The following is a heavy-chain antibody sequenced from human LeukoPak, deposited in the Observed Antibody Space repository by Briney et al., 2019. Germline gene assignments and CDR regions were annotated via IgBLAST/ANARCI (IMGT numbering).Heavy chain of an antibody. CDR2: ISSSGSTI. D-gene: IGHD3-10*01. CDR1: GFTFSSYE. J-gene: IGHJ4*02. Sequence: GGSLRLSCAASGFTFSSYEMNWVRQAPGKGLEWVSYISSSGSTIYYADSVKGRFTISRDNAKNSLYLQMNSLRAEDTAVYYCARTYPEPMGARSQIDYWGQGTLVTVSS. V-gene: IGHV3-48*03. CDR3: ARTYPEPMGARSQIDY.